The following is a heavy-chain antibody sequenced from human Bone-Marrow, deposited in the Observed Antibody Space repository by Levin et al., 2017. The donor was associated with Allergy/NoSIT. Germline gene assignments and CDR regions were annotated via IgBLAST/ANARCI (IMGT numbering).Heavy chain of an antibody. D-gene: IGHD6-6*01. V-gene: IGHV3-21*01. Sequence: GGSLRLSCATSGFTFSSFTLNWVRQAPGKGLEWVSSIRSRTSYTFYADSVKGRFTISRDNTKNSLYLQMNSLRVEDTAVYYCARDPEFGTSSGFFDPWGQGTLVTVSS. CDR3: ARDPEFGTSSGFFDP. CDR2: IRSRTSYT. CDR1: GFTFSSFT. J-gene: IGHJ5*02.